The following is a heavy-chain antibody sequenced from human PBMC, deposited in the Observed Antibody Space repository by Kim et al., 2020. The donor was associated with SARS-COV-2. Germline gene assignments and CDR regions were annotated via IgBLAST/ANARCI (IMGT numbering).Heavy chain of an antibody. Sequence: GGSLRLSCAASGFTFSSYGMHWVRQAPGKGLEWVAVISYDGSNKYYADSVKGRFTISRDNSKNTLYLQMNSLRAEDTAVYYCANWDIVVVPADIESDAFDIWGQGTMVTVSS. J-gene: IGHJ3*02. D-gene: IGHD2-2*01. CDR2: ISYDGSNK. CDR3: ANWDIVVVPADIESDAFDI. V-gene: IGHV3-30*18. CDR1: GFTFSSYG.